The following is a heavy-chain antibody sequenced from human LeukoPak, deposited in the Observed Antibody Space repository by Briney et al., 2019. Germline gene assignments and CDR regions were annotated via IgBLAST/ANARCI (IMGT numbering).Heavy chain of an antibody. CDR3: VRDYFCSGGSCDDCFDP. CDR2: ISTYNHEA. Sequence: ASVKVSCKASGYTFADYGISWVRQAPGQGLEWMAWISTYNHEANYARKFRGRVTMTTDTSTSTAYMELGSLRSDDTAVHYCVRDYFCSGGSCDDCFDPWGQGALVTVSS. J-gene: IGHJ5*02. D-gene: IGHD2-15*01. V-gene: IGHV1-18*01. CDR1: GYTFADYG.